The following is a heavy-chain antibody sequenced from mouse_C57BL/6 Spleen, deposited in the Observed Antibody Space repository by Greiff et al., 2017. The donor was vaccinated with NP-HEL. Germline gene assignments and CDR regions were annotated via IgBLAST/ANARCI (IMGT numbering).Heavy chain of an antibody. V-gene: IGHV3-6*01. J-gene: IGHJ3*02. CDR2: ISYDGSN. Sequence: EVKLEESGPGLVKPSQSLSLTCSVPGYSITSGYYWNWIRQFPGNKLEWMGYISYDGSNNYNPSLKNRISITRDTSTNQFFLKLNSVTTEDTATYYCARGDGYWGQGTLVTVSA. CDR1: GYSITSGYY. CDR3: ARGDGY.